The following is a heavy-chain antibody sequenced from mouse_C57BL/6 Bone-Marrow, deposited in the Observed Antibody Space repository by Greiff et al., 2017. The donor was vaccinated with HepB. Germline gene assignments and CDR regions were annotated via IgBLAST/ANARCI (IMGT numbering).Heavy chain of an antibody. V-gene: IGHV1-4*01. CDR2: INPSSGYT. J-gene: IGHJ2*01. Sequence: QVQLQQSGAELARPGASVKMSCKASGYTFTSYTMHWVKQRPGQGLEWIGYINPSSGYTKYNQKFKDKATLTADKSSSTAYMQLSSLTSEDSAVYYCARGNYYGSYFDDWGQGTTLTVSS. D-gene: IGHD1-2*01. CDR3: ARGNYYGSYFDD. CDR1: GYTFTSYT.